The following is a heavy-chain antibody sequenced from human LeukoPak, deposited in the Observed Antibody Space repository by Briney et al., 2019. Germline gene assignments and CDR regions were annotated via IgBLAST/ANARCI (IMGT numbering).Heavy chain of an antibody. D-gene: IGHD3-3*01. J-gene: IGHJ4*02. V-gene: IGHV4-59*01. Sequence: PSETLSLTCTVSGGSISSYYWSWIRQPPGKGLEWIGHIYDSGSTNYNPSPKSRVTISVDTSKNQFSLKLSSVTAADTAVYYCAGEFSWSGFFEYWGQGTLVTVSS. CDR3: AGEFSWSGFFEY. CDR2: IYDSGST. CDR1: GGSISSYY.